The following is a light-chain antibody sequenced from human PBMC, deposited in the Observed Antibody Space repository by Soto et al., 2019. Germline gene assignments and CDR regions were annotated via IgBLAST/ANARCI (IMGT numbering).Light chain of an antibody. CDR3: PLPTIYLIP. CDR2: DAS. Sequence: IQRTQSPSTLSASAGDRVTITCRASQSISSWLAWYQQKPGKAPKLLIYDASSLESGVPSRFSGSGSGTEFTLTISSLQPEDFTTYYSPLPTIYLIPLGEGTRLEIK. J-gene: IGKJ5*01. V-gene: IGKV1-5*01. CDR1: QSISSW.